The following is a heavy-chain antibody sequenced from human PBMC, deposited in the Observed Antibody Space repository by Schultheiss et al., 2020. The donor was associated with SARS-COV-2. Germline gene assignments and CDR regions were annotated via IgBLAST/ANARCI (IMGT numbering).Heavy chain of an antibody. CDR1: GGSISSSSYY. J-gene: IGHJ6*02. V-gene: IGHV4-61*05. CDR3: ARSPYCGGDCYSDYYYYYGMDV. D-gene: IGHD2-21*02. CDR2: IYYSGST. Sequence: SQTLSLTCTVSGGSISSSSYYWGWIRQPPGKGLEWIGYIYYSGSTNYNPSLKSRVTISVDTSKNQFSLKLSSVTAADTAVYYCARSPYCGGDCYSDYYYYYGMDVWGQGTTVTVSS.